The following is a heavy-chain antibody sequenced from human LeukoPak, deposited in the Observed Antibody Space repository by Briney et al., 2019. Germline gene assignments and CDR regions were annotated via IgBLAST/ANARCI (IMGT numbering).Heavy chain of an antibody. CDR2: ISSSSSYI. J-gene: IGHJ3*02. CDR3: ARGSSGSLWLYAFDI. V-gene: IGHV3-21*01. D-gene: IGHD3-22*01. CDR1: GFTFSSYS. Sequence: PGGSLRLSCAASGFTFSSYSMNWVRQAPGKGLEWVSSISSSSSYIYYADSVKGRFTISRDNAKNSLYLQMNSLRAEDTAVYYCARGSSGSLWLYAFDIWGQGTMVTVSS.